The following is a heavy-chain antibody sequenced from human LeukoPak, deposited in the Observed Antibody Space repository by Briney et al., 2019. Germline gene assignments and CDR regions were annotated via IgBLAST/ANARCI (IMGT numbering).Heavy chain of an antibody. J-gene: IGHJ3*02. Sequence: GASVKVSCKASGGTFSSYAISWVRQAPGQGLEWMGRIIPILGIANYAQKFQGRVTITADKSTSTAYMELSSLRSEDTAVYYCARDPSGGVVVTATIDAFDIWGQGTMVTVSS. D-gene: IGHD2-21*02. CDR2: IIPILGIA. CDR3: ARDPSGGVVVTATIDAFDI. CDR1: GGTFSSYA. V-gene: IGHV1-69*04.